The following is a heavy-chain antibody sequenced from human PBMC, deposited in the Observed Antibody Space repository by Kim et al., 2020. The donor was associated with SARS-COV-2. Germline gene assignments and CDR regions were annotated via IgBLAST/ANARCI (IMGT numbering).Heavy chain of an antibody. J-gene: IGHJ4*02. CDR2: ISGSGGST. Sequence: GGSLRLSCAASGFTFSSYAMSWVRQAPGKGLEWVSAISGSGGSTYYADSVKGRFTISRDNSKNTLYLQMNSLRAEDTAVYYCAKGSNRYSGSSEFDYWGQGTLVTVSS. D-gene: IGHD1-26*01. CDR1: GFTFSSYA. CDR3: AKGSNRYSGSSEFDY. V-gene: IGHV3-23*01.